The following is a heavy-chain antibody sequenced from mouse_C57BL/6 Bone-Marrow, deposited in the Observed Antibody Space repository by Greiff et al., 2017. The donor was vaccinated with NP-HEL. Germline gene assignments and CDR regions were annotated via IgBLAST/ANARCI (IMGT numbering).Heavy chain of an antibody. D-gene: IGHD1-1*01. CDR1: GYTFTSYW. Sequence: VQLQQPGTELVKPGASVKLSCKASGYTFTSYWMHWVKQRPGQGLEWIGNINPSNGGTNYNEKFKGKATLTVDKSSSTAYMELRSLTSEDSAVYYCARGHYGSRAMDYWGQGTSVTVSS. J-gene: IGHJ4*01. CDR2: INPSNGGT. V-gene: IGHV1-53*01. CDR3: ARGHYGSRAMDY.